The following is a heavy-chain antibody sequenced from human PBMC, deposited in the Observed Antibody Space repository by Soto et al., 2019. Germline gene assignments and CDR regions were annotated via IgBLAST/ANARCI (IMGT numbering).Heavy chain of an antibody. J-gene: IGHJ4*02. CDR2: IRGGSSDT. V-gene: IGHV3-21*01. Sequence: GGSLRLYCEASGFTFSGVSMHWVRQVPGKGLEWVASIRGGSSDTWYVDSVKGRFIISRDNAQNSLFLQVNTLRPEATAMYYCARVAYWGPGTQVTVSS. CDR3: ARVAY. CDR1: GFTFSGVS.